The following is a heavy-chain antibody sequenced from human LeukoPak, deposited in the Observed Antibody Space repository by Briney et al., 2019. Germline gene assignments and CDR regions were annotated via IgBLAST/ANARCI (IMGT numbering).Heavy chain of an antibody. J-gene: IGHJ6*03. Sequence: SVKVSCKASGYTFTSYDINWVRQATGQGLEWMGWMNPNSGNTGYAQKFQGRVTMTRNTSISTAYMELSSLRSEDTAVYYCASAAATKNYYYYMDVWGKGTTVTVSS. CDR1: GYTFTSYD. D-gene: IGHD2-15*01. CDR3: ASAAATKNYYYYMDV. V-gene: IGHV1-8*01. CDR2: MNPNSGNT.